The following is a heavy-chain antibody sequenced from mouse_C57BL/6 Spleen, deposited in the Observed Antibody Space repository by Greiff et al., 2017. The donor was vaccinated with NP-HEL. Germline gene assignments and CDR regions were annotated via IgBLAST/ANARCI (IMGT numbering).Heavy chain of an antibody. CDR1: GFTFSDYG. CDR3: ARLPGFAY. Sequence: EVKVVESGGGLVKPGGSLKLSCAASGFTFSDYGMHWVRQAPEKGLEWVAYISSGSSTIYYADTVKGRFTISRDNAKNTLFLQMTSLRSEDTAMYYCARLPGFAYWGQGTLVTVSA. J-gene: IGHJ3*01. V-gene: IGHV5-17*01. D-gene: IGHD5-5*01. CDR2: ISSGSSTI.